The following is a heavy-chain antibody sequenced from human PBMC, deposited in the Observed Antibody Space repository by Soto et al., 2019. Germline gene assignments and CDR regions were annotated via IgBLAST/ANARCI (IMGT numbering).Heavy chain of an antibody. CDR2: IYPGDSDT. J-gene: IGHJ3*02. D-gene: IGHD3-22*01. CDR3: ARASYDSSGYYTDDAFDI. CDR1: GCRFTSYW. Sequence: GASLKISCKGSGCRFTSYWIGWVRQIPGKGLEWMGIIYPGDSDTRYSPSFQGQVTISADKSISTAYLQWSSLKASDTAMYYCARASYDSSGYYTDDAFDIWGQGTMVTVSS. V-gene: IGHV5-51*01.